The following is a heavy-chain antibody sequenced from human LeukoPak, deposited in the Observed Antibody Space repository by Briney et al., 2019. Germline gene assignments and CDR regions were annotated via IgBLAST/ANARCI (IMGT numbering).Heavy chain of an antibody. V-gene: IGHV4-34*01. CDR3: ARGSLRITMVRGVIIAFIFDY. J-gene: IGHJ4*02. D-gene: IGHD3-10*01. Sequence: SETLSLTCAVYGGSFSGYYWSWIRQPPGKELEWIGEINHSGSTNYNPSLKSRVTISVDTSKNQFSLRLSSVTAADTAVYYCARGSLRITMVRGVIIAFIFDYWGQGTLVTVSS. CDR1: GGSFSGYY. CDR2: INHSGST.